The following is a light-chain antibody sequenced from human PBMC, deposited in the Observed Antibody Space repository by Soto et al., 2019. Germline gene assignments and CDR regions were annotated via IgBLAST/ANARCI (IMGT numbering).Light chain of an antibody. CDR3: LQYNSYPFT. CDR2: GAS. Sequence: DIQMTQSPSAMSASLGDRVTITFLACQGISNSLAWFQQKPGRVPKRLIYGASTLQSWAPSRFSGSASGAAFTLTISSLQPEDFATYYCLQYNSYPFTFGGGTKVDIK. CDR1: QGISNS. J-gene: IGKJ4*01. V-gene: IGKV1-17*03.